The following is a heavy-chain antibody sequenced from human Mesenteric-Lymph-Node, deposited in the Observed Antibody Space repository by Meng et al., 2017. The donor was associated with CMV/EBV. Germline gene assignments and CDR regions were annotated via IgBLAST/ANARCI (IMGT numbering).Heavy chain of an antibody. CDR1: GVTLSDHQ. V-gene: IGHV3-72*01. D-gene: IGHD3-10*01. CDR3: LLWYHVMNV. CDR2: SRNKDSSYTI. Sequence: GGPLRLSCAVSGVTLSDHQMDWVRQAPGKGLEGVGRSRNKDSSYTIEYAASVKGRFTISRDDSKNSLYLQMSSLKTEDTAVYYCLLWYHVMNVWGQGTTVTVSS. J-gene: IGHJ6*02.